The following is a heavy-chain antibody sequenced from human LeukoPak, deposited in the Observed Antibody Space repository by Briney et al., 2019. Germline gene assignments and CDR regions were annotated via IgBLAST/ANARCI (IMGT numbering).Heavy chain of an antibody. V-gene: IGHV4-31*03. Sequence: PSETLSLTCTVSGGSISSGGYYWSWIRQHPGKGLEWIGYIYYSGSTYYNPSLKSRVTISVDTSKNQFSLQLSSVTAADTAVYYCARRDSGSYYNENWFDPWGQGTLITVSS. J-gene: IGHJ5*02. CDR2: IYYSGST. CDR1: GGSISSGGYY. D-gene: IGHD3-10*01. CDR3: ARRDSGSYYNENWFDP.